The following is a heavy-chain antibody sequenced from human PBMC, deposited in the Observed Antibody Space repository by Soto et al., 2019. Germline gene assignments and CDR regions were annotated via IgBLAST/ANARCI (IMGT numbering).Heavy chain of an antibody. J-gene: IGHJ4*02. Sequence: GGSLRLSCAASGFTFSSYEMNWVRQAPGKGLEWVSYISSSGSTIYYADSVKGRFTISRDNAKNSLYLQMNSLRAEDTAVYYCARAWIRSFDYWGQGTLVTAPQ. V-gene: IGHV3-48*03. D-gene: IGHD5-12*01. CDR1: GFTFSSYE. CDR2: ISSSGSTI. CDR3: ARAWIRSFDY.